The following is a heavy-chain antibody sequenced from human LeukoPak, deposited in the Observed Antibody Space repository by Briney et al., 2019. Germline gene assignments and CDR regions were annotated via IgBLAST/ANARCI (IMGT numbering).Heavy chain of an antibody. D-gene: IGHD2-2*01. CDR3: ARCADASAWFDP. V-gene: IGHV4-59*01. CDR2: IFHSGTT. J-gene: IGHJ5*02. Sequence: SETLSLTCTVSDDSISHYYWSWIRQPPGKGLEWIGYIFHSGTTKFNPSLKSRVTISIDTSKHQFSLKLTSVTAADTAMYYCARCADASAWFDPWGQGTLVTVSS. CDR1: DDSISHYY.